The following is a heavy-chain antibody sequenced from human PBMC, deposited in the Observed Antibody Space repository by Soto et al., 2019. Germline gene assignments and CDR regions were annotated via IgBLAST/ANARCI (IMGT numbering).Heavy chain of an antibody. CDR1: GGTFSSYA. D-gene: IGHD6-13*01. Sequence: QVQLVQSGAEVKKAGSSVKVSCKASGGTFSSYAISWVRQAPGQGLEWMGGIIPIFGTANYAQKFQGRVTVTADDSTSTSYMELSSRRCEDTAVYYCARVRGGAAAGTMEGGWFDPWGQGTLVTVSS. CDR2: IIPIFGTA. CDR3: ARVRGGAAAGTMEGGWFDP. V-gene: IGHV1-69*12. J-gene: IGHJ5*02.